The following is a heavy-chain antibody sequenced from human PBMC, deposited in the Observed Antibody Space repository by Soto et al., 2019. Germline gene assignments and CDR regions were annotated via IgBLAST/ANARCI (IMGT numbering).Heavy chain of an antibody. CDR1: GYTFTDYY. CDR3: ARDSGGAIVVVPAAYGMDV. CDR2: INLNSGGT. J-gene: IGHJ6*02. V-gene: IGHV1-2*04. D-gene: IGHD2-2*01. Sequence: QVQLVQSGAEVKKPGASLKVSCKASGYTFTDYYLHWVRQAPGQGLELMGWINLNSGGTQYAQKFQGWVTMTRDTSISTAYMEVSRLRSDDAAVYYCARDSGGAIVVVPAAYGMDVWGQGTTVTVTS.